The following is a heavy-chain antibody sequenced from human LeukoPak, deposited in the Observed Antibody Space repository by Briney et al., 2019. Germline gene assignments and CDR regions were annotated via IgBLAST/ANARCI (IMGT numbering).Heavy chain of an antibody. J-gene: IGHJ4*02. Sequence: GGSLRLSCAASGFTFSSYWMSWVRQAPGKGLERVANIKQDGSEKYYVDSVKGRFTISRDNAKNSLYLQMNSLRAEDTAVYYCARDPRAYYDFWSGYPDYWGQGTLVTVSS. CDR2: IKQDGSEK. CDR3: ARDPRAYYDFWSGYPDY. CDR1: GFTFSSYW. D-gene: IGHD3-3*01. V-gene: IGHV3-7*01.